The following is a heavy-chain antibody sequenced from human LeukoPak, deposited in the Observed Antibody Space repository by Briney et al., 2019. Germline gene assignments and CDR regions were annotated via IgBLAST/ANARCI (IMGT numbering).Heavy chain of an antibody. CDR2: INYSGST. CDR3: ARATDSNGWLFDY. Sequence: SETLSLTCTVSGGSISSYYWSWSRQPPGKGLEWIGYINYSGSTNYSPSLKSRVTISVDTSRNQFSLKLTSVTAADTAVYYCARATDSNGWLFDYWGQGTLVTVSS. V-gene: IGHV4-59*01. J-gene: IGHJ4*02. CDR1: GGSISSYY. D-gene: IGHD6-19*01.